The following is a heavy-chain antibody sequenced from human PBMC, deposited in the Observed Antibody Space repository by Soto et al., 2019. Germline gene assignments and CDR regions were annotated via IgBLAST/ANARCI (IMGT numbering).Heavy chain of an antibody. CDR1: GGSISSGAYY. CDR3: ARVGRVSNGGYLDS. J-gene: IGHJ4*02. V-gene: IGHV4-31*03. CDR2: IYYSGST. D-gene: IGHD3-22*01. Sequence: QVQLQESGPGLVKPAQTLSLTCTVSGGSISSGAYYWIWIRQHPGRGLEWIGYIYYSGSTYYNPSLKSRVTISVDKSKNQCSLNLNSVTAADTAVYYCARVGRVSNGGYLDSWGQGTLVTVSS.